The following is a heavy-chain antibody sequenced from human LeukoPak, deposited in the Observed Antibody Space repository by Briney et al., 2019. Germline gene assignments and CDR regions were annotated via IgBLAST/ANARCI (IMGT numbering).Heavy chain of an antibody. V-gene: IGHV3-30-3*01. J-gene: IGHJ4*02. CDR1: GFTFSTYA. D-gene: IGHD3-9*01. CDR2: ISYDGSNK. Sequence: GGSLRLSCAASGFTFSTYAMHWVRQAPGKGLEWVAVISYDGSNKYYADSVKGRFTISRDNSKNTLYLQMNSLRAEDTAVYYCARDPSGYYDILTGYFDYWGQGTPVTVSS. CDR3: ARDPSGYYDILTGYFDY.